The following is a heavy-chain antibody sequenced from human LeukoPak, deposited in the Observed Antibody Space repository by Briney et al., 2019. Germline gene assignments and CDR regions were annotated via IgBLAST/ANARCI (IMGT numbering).Heavy chain of an antibody. V-gene: IGHV4-34*01. CDR1: GGSFSGYY. CDR3: AREPYHDSSGYQDY. CDR2: INHSGST. D-gene: IGHD3-22*01. J-gene: IGHJ4*02. Sequence: SETPSLTCAVYGGSFSGYYWSWIRQPPGKGLEWIGEINHSGSTNYNPSLESRVTISVDTSKNQFSLKLSSVTAADTAVYYCAREPYHDSSGYQDYWGQGTLVTVSS.